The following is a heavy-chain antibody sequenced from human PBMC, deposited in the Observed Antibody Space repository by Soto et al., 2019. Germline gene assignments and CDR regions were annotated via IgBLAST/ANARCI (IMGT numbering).Heavy chain of an antibody. D-gene: IGHD5-12*01. CDR3: ARGGSGYDGVAFDI. V-gene: IGHV3-33*01. Sequence: QVQLVESGGGVVQPGRSLRLSCAASGFTFSSYGMHWVRQAPGKGLEWVAVIWYDGSNKYYADSVKGRFTISRDNSKNTLYLQMNGLSAEDTAVYYCARGGSGYDGVAFDIWGQGTMVTVSS. CDR1: GFTFSSYG. CDR2: IWYDGSNK. J-gene: IGHJ3*02.